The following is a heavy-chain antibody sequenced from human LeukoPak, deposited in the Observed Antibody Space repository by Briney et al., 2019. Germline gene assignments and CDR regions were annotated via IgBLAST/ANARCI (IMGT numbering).Heavy chain of an antibody. V-gene: IGHV3-74*01. D-gene: IGHD6-6*01. J-gene: IGHJ4*02. CDR2: INSDGSIT. CDR1: GFTFTTYW. Sequence: GGSLRLSCAASGFTFTTYWMHWVRQAPGKGLVWVSHINSDGSITSYADSVKGRFTISRDNAKNTLYLQMNSLRAEDTAVYYCARELAARRYFDYWGQGTLVTVSS. CDR3: ARELAARRYFDY.